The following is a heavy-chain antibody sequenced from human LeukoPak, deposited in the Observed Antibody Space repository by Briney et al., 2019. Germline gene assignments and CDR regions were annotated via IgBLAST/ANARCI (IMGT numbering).Heavy chain of an antibody. CDR2: ISSSSSYI. Sequence: GGSLRLSCAASGFTFSSYSMNWVRQAPGKGLEWVSSISSSSSYIYYADSVKGRFTISRDNAKNSLYLQMNSLRAEDTAVYYCARDSNLYGGSYFTHTGDYWGQGTLVTVSS. V-gene: IGHV3-21*01. CDR1: GFTFSSYS. J-gene: IGHJ4*02. CDR3: ARDSNLYGGSYFTHTGDY. D-gene: IGHD1-26*01.